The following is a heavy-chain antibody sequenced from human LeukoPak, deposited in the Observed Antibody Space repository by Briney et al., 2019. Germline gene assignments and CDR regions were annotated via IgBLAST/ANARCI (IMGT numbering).Heavy chain of an antibody. CDR3: ARDGGDGSGYYYYDY. J-gene: IGHJ4*02. D-gene: IGHD3-22*01. CDR1: GYNFIGYY. Sequence: GASVKVSFKASGYNFIGYYMHWVRQAPGQGLEWMGIIIPSGGSTSYAQKLQGRVTMTSDTSTSTAYMELSSLKSEDTAVYYCARDGGDGSGYYYYDYWGQGTLVTVSS. V-gene: IGHV1-46*04. CDR2: IIPSGGST.